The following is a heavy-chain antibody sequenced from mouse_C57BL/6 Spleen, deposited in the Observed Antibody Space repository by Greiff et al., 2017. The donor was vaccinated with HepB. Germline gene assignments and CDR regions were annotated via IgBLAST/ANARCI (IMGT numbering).Heavy chain of an antibody. Sequence: QVQLQQSGPELVKPGASVKISCKASGYAFSSSWMNWVKQRPGKGLEWIGRIYPGDGDTNYNGKFKGKATLTADKSSSTAYMQLSSLTSEDSAFYFCARGSSGPFDYWGQGTTLTVSS. V-gene: IGHV1-82*01. CDR3: ARGSSGPFDY. CDR2: IYPGDGDT. D-gene: IGHD3-2*02. J-gene: IGHJ2*01. CDR1: GYAFSSSW.